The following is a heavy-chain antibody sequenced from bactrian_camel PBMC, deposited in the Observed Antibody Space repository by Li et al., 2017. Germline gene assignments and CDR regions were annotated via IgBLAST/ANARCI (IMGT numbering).Heavy chain of an antibody. D-gene: IGHD4*01. CDR2: IYTGGGGE. CDR1: GYLYAQYC. V-gene: IGHV3S65*01. Sequence: SLKLSCVVSGYLYAQYCMGWFRQSPGNQREGIAAIYTGGGGEHYAESVKGRFRMFRDVSKSTVYLQMSSLKPEDTAAYICAAEPFCSNYDRATFGQGTQVTV. J-gene: IGHJ4*01.